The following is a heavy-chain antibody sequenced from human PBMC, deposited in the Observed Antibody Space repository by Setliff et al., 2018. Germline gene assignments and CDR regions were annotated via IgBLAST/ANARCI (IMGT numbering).Heavy chain of an antibody. CDR3: AKAGGVFTQARRAFDI. CDR1: GFTFSSYS. V-gene: IGHV3-30*04. Sequence: GGSLRLSCAASGFTFSSYSIHWVGQAPGKGLEWVAVVSDNGATKFYADSVKGRFTISRDNSKNTLSRQMNSLRAEDTALYYCAKAGGVFTQARRAFDIWGQGTMVTVSS. J-gene: IGHJ3*02. CDR2: VSDNGATK. D-gene: IGHD6-13*01.